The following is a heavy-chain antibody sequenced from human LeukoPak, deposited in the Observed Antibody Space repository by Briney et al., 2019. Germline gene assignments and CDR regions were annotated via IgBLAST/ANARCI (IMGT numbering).Heavy chain of an antibody. V-gene: IGHV4-31*03. Sequence: SQTLSLTCTVSGGSISSGGYYWSWIRQHPGKGLEWIGYIYYSGSTYYNPSLKSRVTILVDTSKNQFSLKLSSVTAADTAVYYCARAGAFDYYYGMDVWGQGTTVTVSS. CDR3: ARAGAFDYYYGMDV. J-gene: IGHJ6*02. D-gene: IGHD7-27*01. CDR2: IYYSGST. CDR1: GGSISSGGYY.